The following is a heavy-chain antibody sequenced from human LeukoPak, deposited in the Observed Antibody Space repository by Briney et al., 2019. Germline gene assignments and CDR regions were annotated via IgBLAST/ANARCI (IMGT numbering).Heavy chain of an antibody. V-gene: IGHV3-23*01. D-gene: IGHD3-3*01. J-gene: IGHJ6*02. Sequence: AGGSLRLSCAASGFTFSSYAMSWVRQAPGKGLEWVSAISGSGGSTYYADSVKGRFTISRDNSKNTLYLQMNSLRAEDTAVYYCARGPDTIFGVVIRDYGMDVWGQGTTVTVSS. CDR2: ISGSGGST. CDR3: ARGPDTIFGVVIRDYGMDV. CDR1: GFTFSSYA.